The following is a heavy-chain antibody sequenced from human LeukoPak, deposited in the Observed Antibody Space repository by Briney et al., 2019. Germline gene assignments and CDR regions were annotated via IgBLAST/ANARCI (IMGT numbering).Heavy chain of an antibody. CDR1: GYTFSSYG. Sequence: GGSLRLSCAASGYTFSSYGMHWVRRAPGKGLEWVAFIRYDGSNKYYADSVKGRFTISRDNSKNTLYLQMNSLRAEDTAVYYCAKDRYSSSWYFDYWGQGTLVTVSS. V-gene: IGHV3-30*02. CDR3: AKDRYSSSWYFDY. D-gene: IGHD6-13*01. J-gene: IGHJ4*02. CDR2: IRYDGSNK.